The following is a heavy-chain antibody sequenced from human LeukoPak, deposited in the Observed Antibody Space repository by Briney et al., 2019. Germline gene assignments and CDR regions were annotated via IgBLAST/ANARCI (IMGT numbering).Heavy chain of an antibody. Sequence: GRSLRLSCAASGFTFDDYARHWVRQAPGKGLEWVSGISWNSGSIGYADSVKGRFTISRDNAKNSLYLQMNSLRAEDTALYYCAKASTTVTSSPFDYWGQGTLVTVSS. J-gene: IGHJ4*02. CDR1: GFTFDDYA. CDR2: ISWNSGSI. V-gene: IGHV3-9*01. CDR3: AKASTTVTSSPFDY. D-gene: IGHD4-17*01.